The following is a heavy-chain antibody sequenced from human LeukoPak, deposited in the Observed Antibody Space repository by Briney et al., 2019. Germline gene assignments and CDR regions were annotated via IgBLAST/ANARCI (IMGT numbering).Heavy chain of an antibody. CDR3: AKDMGEMATPGSYFDY. CDR2: ISHDGSNK. Sequence: GGSLRLSCAASGFTFSSYGMHWVRQAPGKGLEWVAVISHDGSNKYYVDSVKGRITISRDNSKNTLYLQMNSLRAEDMALYYCAKDMGEMATPGSYFDYWGQGTLVTVSS. J-gene: IGHJ4*02. V-gene: IGHV3-30*18. CDR1: GFTFSSYG. D-gene: IGHD5-24*01.